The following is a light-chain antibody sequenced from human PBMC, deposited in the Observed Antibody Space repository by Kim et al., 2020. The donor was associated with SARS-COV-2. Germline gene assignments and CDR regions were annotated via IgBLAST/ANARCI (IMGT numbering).Light chain of an antibody. CDR2: DAS. Sequence: LSPGERATLSCRASQSVSSYLALYQQKPGQAPRLLIYDASNRATGIPARFSGSGSGTDFTLTISSLEPEDFAVYYCQQRSNCPPYSFGQGTKLEI. CDR1: QSVSSY. V-gene: IGKV3-11*01. CDR3: QQRSNCPPYS. J-gene: IGKJ2*03.